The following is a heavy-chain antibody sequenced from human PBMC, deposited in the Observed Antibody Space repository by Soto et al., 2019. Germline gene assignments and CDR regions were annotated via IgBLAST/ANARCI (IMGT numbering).Heavy chain of an antibody. V-gene: IGHV1-2*04. CDR1: GYTFTSYD. CDR2: INPNSGGT. CDR3: ARSQIAAHYNWFDP. D-gene: IGHD6-6*01. Sequence: ASVKVSCKASGYTFTSYDINWVRQAPGQGLEWMGWINPNSGGTNYAQKFQGWVTMTRDTSISTAYMELSRLRSDDTAVYYCARSQIAAHYNWFDPWGQGTLVTVSS. J-gene: IGHJ5*02.